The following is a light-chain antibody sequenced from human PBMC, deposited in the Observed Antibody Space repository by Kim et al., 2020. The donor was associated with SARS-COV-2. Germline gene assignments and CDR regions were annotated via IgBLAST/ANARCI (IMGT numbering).Light chain of an antibody. J-gene: IGLJ1*01. CDR2: SID. CDR1: SSNVGINY. CDR3: AAWDNSLSAHV. V-gene: IGLV1-47*02. Sequence: GQTVTISCSGSSSNVGINYVYWYQQLPGTAPKLLVYSIDQRPSGVPDRFSGSKSGTSDSLAISGLRSEDEADYYCAAWDNSLSAHVFGTGTKVTVL.